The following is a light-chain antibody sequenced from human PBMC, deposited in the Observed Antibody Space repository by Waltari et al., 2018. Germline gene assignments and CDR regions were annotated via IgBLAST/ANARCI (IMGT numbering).Light chain of an antibody. J-gene: IGLJ2*01. V-gene: IGLV1-40*01. Sequence: QSVLPQPPSVSGAPGQKVTISCTGSRSYSGAGHTVHWYQQFPGAAPKPLIYRNTNRPSGVPDRFSGSKSVTSASLAITGLQAEDEADYYCQSYDSSLSGSLFGGGTKLTVL. CDR3: QSYDSSLSGSL. CDR2: RNT. CDR1: RSYSGAGHT.